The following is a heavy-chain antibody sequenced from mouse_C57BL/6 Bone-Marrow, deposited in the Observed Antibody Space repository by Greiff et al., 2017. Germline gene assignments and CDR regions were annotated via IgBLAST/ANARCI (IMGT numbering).Heavy chain of an antibody. CDR3: ARFYYSGSSLFDY. CDR1: GYAFTNYL. V-gene: IGHV1-54*01. Sequence: QVQLQQSGAELVRPGTSVKVSCKASGYAFTNYLIEWVKQRPGQGLEWIGVINPGSGGTNYNEKFKGKATLTADKSSSTAYMQLSSLTSEDSAVYFCARFYYSGSSLFDYGGQGTTLTVSS. D-gene: IGHD1-1*01. J-gene: IGHJ2*01. CDR2: INPGSGGT.